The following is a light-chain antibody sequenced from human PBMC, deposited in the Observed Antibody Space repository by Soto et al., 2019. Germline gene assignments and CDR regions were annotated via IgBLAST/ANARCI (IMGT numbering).Light chain of an antibody. CDR1: ASISTF. V-gene: IGKV1-39*01. CDR2: GAS. J-gene: IGKJ1*01. CDR3: QQSYITPWT. Sequence: DIRMTQSPSSLSASAGDRVTITCRASASISTFLNWYQQTPGKAPKLLIYGASSLQTGVPSRFSGSGSGTHFTLTISSLQPEDFATYYCQQSYITPWTFGQGTKVEIK.